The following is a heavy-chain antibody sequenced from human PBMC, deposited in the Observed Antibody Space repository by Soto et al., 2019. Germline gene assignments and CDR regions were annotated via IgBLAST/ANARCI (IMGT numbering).Heavy chain of an antibody. Sequence: AAVKVSGKASGYTFTGYYMHWVRQAPGQGLEWMGWINPNSGGTNYAQKFQGRVTMTSDTSISTAYMELSRLRSDDTAVYFCASLSEPYYFDYWGQGTLVTVSS. D-gene: IGHD1-26*01. V-gene: IGHV1-2*02. J-gene: IGHJ4*02. CDR1: GYTFTGYY. CDR3: ASLSEPYYFDY. CDR2: INPNSGGT.